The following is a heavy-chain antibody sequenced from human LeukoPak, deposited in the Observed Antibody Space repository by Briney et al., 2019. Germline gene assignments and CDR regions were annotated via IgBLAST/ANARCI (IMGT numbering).Heavy chain of an antibody. D-gene: IGHD1-1*01. J-gene: IGHJ5*02. CDR3: AREGTAGANLNWFDP. Sequence: PSETLSLTCTVSGGSISSYYWSWIRQPPGKGLEWIGYISYSGSTNFNPSLKSRVTISVDTSKNQFSLKLSSVTAADTAVYYCAREGTAGANLNWFDPWGQGTLVAVSS. V-gene: IGHV4-59*01. CDR1: GGSISSYY. CDR2: ISYSGST.